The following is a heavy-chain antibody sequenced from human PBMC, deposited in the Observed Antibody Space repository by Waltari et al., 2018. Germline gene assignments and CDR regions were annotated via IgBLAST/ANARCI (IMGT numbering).Heavy chain of an antibody. CDR3: ARLVPAAIGYFDY. D-gene: IGHD2-2*02. V-gene: IGHV4-39*07. CDR1: GGSISSSSYY. Sequence: QLQLQASGPGLVKPSETLSLTCTVSGGSISSSSYYWGWIRQPPGKGLEWIGSIYYSGSTYYNPALKSRVTISVDTSKNQFSLKLSSVTAADTAVYYCARLVPAAIGYFDYWGQGTLVTVSS. CDR2: IYYSGST. J-gene: IGHJ4*02.